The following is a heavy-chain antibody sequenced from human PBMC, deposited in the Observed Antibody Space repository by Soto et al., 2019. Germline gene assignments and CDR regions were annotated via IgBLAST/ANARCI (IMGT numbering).Heavy chain of an antibody. D-gene: IGHD3-22*01. CDR3: AKDPHTHYYDSSGYAPDY. CDR1: GFTFSSYG. CDR2: ISYDGSNK. V-gene: IGHV3-30*18. J-gene: IGHJ4*02. Sequence: GGSLRLSCAASGFTFSSYGMHWVRQAPGKGLEWVAVISYDGSNKYYADSVKGRFTISRDNSKNTLYLQMNSLRAEDTAVYYCAKDPHTHYYDSSGYAPDYWGQGTLVTVSS.